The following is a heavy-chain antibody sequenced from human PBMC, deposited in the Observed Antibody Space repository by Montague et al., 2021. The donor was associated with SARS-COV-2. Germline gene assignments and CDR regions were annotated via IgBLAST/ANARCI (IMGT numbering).Heavy chain of an antibody. J-gene: IGHJ6*03. Sequence: SETLSLTCAVHGTSFSGHYWNWIRQPPGKGLEWIGEINHGGSTKYSPSLKSRLTISADTSKNQFSLKLTSVAAADTAVYYCARLRDGVVPSPILGVGPDYSYYCMDVWGRGTTVTVSS. V-gene: IGHV4-34*01. CDR1: GTSFSGHY. CDR2: INHGGST. CDR3: ARLRDGVVPSPILGVGPDYSYYCMDV. D-gene: IGHD3-10*01.